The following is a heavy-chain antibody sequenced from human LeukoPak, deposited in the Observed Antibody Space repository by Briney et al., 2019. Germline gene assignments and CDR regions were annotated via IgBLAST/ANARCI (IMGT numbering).Heavy chain of an antibody. J-gene: IGHJ4*02. D-gene: IGHD3-22*01. Sequence: SETLSLTCTVSGGSISSSSYYWGWIRQPPGKGLEWIGSIYYSGSTYYNPSLKSRVTISVDTSKNQISLKLSSVTAADTAVYYCARDLDYYDSSGYGYWGQGTLVTVSS. CDR2: IYYSGST. V-gene: IGHV4-39*07. CDR1: GGSISSSSYY. CDR3: ARDLDYYDSSGYGY.